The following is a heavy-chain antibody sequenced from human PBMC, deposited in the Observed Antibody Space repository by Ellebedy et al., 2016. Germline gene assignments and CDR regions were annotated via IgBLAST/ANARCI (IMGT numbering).Heavy chain of an antibody. D-gene: IGHD5-12*01. CDR3: ARREYFRGSHWFHP. CDR2: IYPCDSDT. J-gene: IGHJ5*02. V-gene: IGHV5-51*01. CDR1: GSSFTNHW. Sequence: GESLKISCQGSGSSFTNHWIVWVRQKPGKGLEFMGIIYPCDSDTKYNPSFHGQVTISADRSTSPAYLQWSGLKASDTAMYFCARREYFRGSHWFHPWGQGTLVTVAS.